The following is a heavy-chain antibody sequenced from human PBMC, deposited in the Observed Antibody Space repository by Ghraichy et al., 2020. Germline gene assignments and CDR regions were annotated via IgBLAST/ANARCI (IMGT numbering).Heavy chain of an antibody. V-gene: IGHV3-48*01. J-gene: IGHJ4*02. Sequence: GESLNISCAASGFIFSDSIMSWLRQAPGKGLEWVAYITPPSTTIYYANSVKGRFTISRDNVKNSLYLQMNSLRVEDAAVCYCARAGNFDLWGQGTQVTVSS. D-gene: IGHD1-1*01. CDR3: ARAGNFDL. CDR1: GFIFSDSI. CDR2: ITPPSTTI.